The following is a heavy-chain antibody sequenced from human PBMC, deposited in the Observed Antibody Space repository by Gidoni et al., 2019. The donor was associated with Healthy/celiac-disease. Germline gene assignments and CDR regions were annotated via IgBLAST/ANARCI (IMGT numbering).Heavy chain of an antibody. Sequence: EVQLVESGGGLVQPGGSLRLSCAASGFTFSSYWMHWVRQAPGKGLVWVSRINSDGSSTSYADSVKGRFTISRDNAKNTLYLQMNSLRAEDTAVYYCARDPGPYYYDSSGPGDYWGQGTLVTVSS. CDR1: GFTFSSYW. CDR2: INSDGSST. V-gene: IGHV3-74*01. D-gene: IGHD3-22*01. J-gene: IGHJ4*02. CDR3: ARDPGPYYYDSSGPGDY.